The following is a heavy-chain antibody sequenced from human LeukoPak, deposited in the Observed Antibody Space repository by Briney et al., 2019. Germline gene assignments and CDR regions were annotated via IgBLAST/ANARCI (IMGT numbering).Heavy chain of an antibody. D-gene: IGHD1-1*01. CDR3: ARDAWKDRYFDY. CDR2: IKQDGREK. Sequence: PGGSLRLSCAASGFTFSSYWMSWVRQAPGKGLEWVANIKQDGREKYYVDSVKGRFTISGDDAKNSLYLQINSLRAEDTAVYYCARDAWKDRYFDYWGQGTLVTVSS. J-gene: IGHJ4*02. V-gene: IGHV3-7*01. CDR1: GFTFSSYW.